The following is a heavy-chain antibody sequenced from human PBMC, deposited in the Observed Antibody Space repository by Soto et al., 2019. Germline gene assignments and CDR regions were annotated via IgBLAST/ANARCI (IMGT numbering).Heavy chain of an antibody. V-gene: IGHV3-66*01. CDR1: GFTVSSNY. CDR2: IYSGGST. Sequence: GGSLRLSCAASGFTVSSNYMSWVRQAPGKGLEWVSVIYSGGSTYYADSVKGRFTISRDNSKNTLYLQMNSLRVEDTAVYYCARVGSGWYVESWFDPWGQGTLVTVSS. CDR3: ARVGSGWYVESWFDP. D-gene: IGHD6-19*01. J-gene: IGHJ5*02.